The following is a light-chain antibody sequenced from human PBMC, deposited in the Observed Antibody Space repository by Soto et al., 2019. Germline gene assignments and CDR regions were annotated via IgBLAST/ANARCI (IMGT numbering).Light chain of an antibody. CDR1: QSVASRH. CDR3: QQYGSAPFT. Sequence: VLSQSPVTLCLSPGDRATLSCRASQSVASRHLAWYRQKPGQTPRLLIYDASSRATGIPDRISGSGSGTDFTLTTSRLEPEDFAVYYCQQYGSAPFTFGPGTKVDIK. CDR2: DAS. J-gene: IGKJ3*01. V-gene: IGKV3-20*01.